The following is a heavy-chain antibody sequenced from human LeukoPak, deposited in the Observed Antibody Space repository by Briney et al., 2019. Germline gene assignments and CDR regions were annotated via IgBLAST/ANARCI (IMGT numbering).Heavy chain of an antibody. V-gene: IGHV3-15*01. CDR1: GFTFSNAW. CDR2: IKSKTDGGKT. J-gene: IGHJ6*02. Sequence: GGSLRLSCAASGFTFSNAWMSWVGQAPGKGLEWVGRIKSKTDGGKTDYAAPVKGRFTISRDDSKNTLYLQMNSLKTEDTAVYYCTTTSGGLVVGATTSYYYYGMDVWGQGTTVTVSS. D-gene: IGHD1-26*01. CDR3: TTTSGGLVVGATTSYYYYGMDV.